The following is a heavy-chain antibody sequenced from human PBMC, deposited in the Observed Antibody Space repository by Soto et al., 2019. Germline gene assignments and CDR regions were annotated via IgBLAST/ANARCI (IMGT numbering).Heavy chain of an antibody. J-gene: IGHJ4*02. D-gene: IGHD2-8*01. CDR1: GFTFSSYA. CDR3: AKVGYCTNGVCYTVPFDY. Sequence: GGSLRLSCAAPGFTFSSYAMSWVRQAPGKGLEWVSAISGSGGSTYYADSVKGRFTISRDNSKNTLYLQMNSLRAEDTAVYYCAKVGYCTNGVCYTVPFDYWGQGTLVTVSS. V-gene: IGHV3-23*01. CDR2: ISGSGGST.